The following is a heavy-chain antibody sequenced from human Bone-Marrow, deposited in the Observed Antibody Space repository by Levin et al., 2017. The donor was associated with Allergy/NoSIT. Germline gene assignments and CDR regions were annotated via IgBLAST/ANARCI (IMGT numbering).Heavy chain of an antibody. CDR3: TRDERGPKYYFEY. J-gene: IGHJ4*02. V-gene: IGHV4-59*01. CDR2: IYYSGST. CDR1: GGSISSYY. Sequence: SETLSLTCTVPGGSISSYYWSWIRQPPGKGLEWIGYIYYSGSTNYNPSLKSRVTISVDTSKNQFSLKLSSVTAADTAVYYCTRDERGPKYYFEYWGQGTLVTVSS.